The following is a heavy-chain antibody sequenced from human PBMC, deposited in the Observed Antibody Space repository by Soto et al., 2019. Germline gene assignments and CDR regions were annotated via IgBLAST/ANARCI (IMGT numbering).Heavy chain of an antibody. CDR2: ISGSGGST. Sequence: GSLRLSCAASGFTVSSYAMGWVRQAPGKGLEWVSAISGSGGSTYYADSVKGRFTISRDNSKNTLYLQMNSLRAEDTAVYYCAKDSGSYQNNWFDPWGQGTLVTVSS. D-gene: IGHD1-26*01. CDR3: AKDSGSYQNNWFDP. V-gene: IGHV3-23*01. CDR1: GFTVSSYA. J-gene: IGHJ5*02.